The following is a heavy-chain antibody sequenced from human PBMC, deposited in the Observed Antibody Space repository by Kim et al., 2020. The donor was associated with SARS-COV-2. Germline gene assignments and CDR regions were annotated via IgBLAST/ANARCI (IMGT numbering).Heavy chain of an antibody. D-gene: IGHD3-3*01. Sequence: ASVKVSCKASGYTFTSYGISWVRQAPGQGLEWMGWISAYNGNTNYAQKLQGRVTMTTDTSTSTAYMELRSLRSDDTAVYYCARAPAAYDFWSGYHYYYYGMDVWGQGTTVTVSS. CDR3: ARAPAAYDFWSGYHYYYYGMDV. V-gene: IGHV1-18*01. CDR2: ISAYNGNT. CDR1: GYTFTSYG. J-gene: IGHJ6*02.